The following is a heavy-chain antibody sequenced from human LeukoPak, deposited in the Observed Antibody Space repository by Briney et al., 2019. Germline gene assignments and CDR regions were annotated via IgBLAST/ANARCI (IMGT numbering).Heavy chain of an antibody. J-gene: IGHJ4*02. D-gene: IGHD1-26*01. CDR3: ARGPAKDRRWEY. CDR1: GGSFSGYY. V-gene: IGHV4-34*01. CDR2: INHSGSG. Sequence: PSETLPLTCAVYGGSFSGYYWSWIRQPPGKGLEWIGEINHSGSGNYNPSLKSRVTISVDRSKNQFSLKLSSVTAADTAVYYCARGPAKDRRWEYWGQGTLLTVSS.